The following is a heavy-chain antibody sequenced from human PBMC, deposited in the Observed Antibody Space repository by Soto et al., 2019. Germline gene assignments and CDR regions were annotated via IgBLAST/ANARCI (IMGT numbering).Heavy chain of an antibody. V-gene: IGHV1-46*01. CDR1: GDTFTSYY. CDR2: INPHGGST. J-gene: IGHJ5*02. CDR3: ARSSGGNFGIIIEGSNWFDP. Sequence: ASVNVSCKAPGDTFTSYYLNWVRQAPGQGLEWMGVINPHGGSTKYAQKFQGRITMTRDTSRSTVYMELSSLRSDDTAIYYCARSSGGNFGIIIEGSNWFDPWGQGTLVTVSS. D-gene: IGHD3-3*01.